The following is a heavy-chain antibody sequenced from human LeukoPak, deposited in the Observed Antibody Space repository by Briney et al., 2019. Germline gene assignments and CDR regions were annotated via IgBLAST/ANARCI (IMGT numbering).Heavy chain of an antibody. CDR2: IWYDGSNK. CDR1: GFTFSTYG. CDR3: AKDRGCSGYDCFDY. Sequence: QAGGSLRLSCAASGFTFSTYGMHWVRQAPGKGLEWVAVIWYDGSNKYYADSVKGRFTISRDNSKTTLYLQMNSLRAEDKAVYYCAKDRGCSGYDCFDYWGQGTLVTVSS. J-gene: IGHJ4*02. D-gene: IGHD5-12*01. V-gene: IGHV3-33*06.